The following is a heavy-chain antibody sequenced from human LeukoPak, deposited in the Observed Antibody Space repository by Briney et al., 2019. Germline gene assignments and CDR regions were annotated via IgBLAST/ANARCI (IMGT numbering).Heavy chain of an antibody. D-gene: IGHD3-3*02. V-gene: IGHV4-59*11. CDR1: GGPMTTHY. CDR3: ARGSLALWPPYYFDY. CDR2: VYNSETT. J-gene: IGHJ4*02. Sequence: SETLSLTCTVSGGPMTTHYWTWIRQPPGKTLEWIGHVYNSETTNHNPSFKSRVTISEDTSKNQFSLTLTAVTAADTAVYYCARGSLALWPPYYFDYWGQGILVTVSS.